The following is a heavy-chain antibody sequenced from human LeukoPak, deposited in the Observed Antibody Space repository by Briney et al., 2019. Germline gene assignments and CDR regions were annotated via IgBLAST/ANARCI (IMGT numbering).Heavy chain of an antibody. V-gene: IGHV4-39*07. CDR2: IYHNGKT. CDR3: GTNDRHTVDY. Sequence: NPSETLSLNCTVSGGSIINYDYYWGWIRQAPGKGLEWIGSIYHNGKTYYNPSLKSRVTISIDKSKNQFSLMVRSVTAADTAVYYCGTNDRHTVDYWGQGTLVTVSS. J-gene: IGHJ4*02. D-gene: IGHD2-8*01. CDR1: GGSIINYDYY.